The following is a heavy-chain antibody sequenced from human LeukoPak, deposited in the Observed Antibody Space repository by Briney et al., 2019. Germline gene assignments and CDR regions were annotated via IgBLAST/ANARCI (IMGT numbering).Heavy chain of an antibody. J-gene: IGHJ4*02. Sequence: ASVKVSCKASGYTFTSYGISWVRQAPGQGLEGMGWISAYNGNTNYAQKLQGRVTMTTDTSTSTAYMELRSLRSDDTAVYYCARGRGCSSTSCDDYFDYWGQGTLVTVSS. CDR1: GYTFTSYG. D-gene: IGHD2-2*01. CDR3: ARGRGCSSTSCDDYFDY. V-gene: IGHV1-18*01. CDR2: ISAYNGNT.